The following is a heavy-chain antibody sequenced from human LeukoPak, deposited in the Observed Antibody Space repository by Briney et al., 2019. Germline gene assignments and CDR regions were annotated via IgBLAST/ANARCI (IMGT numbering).Heavy chain of an antibody. V-gene: IGHV1-46*03. Sequence: ASVKVSCKASGYTFTSYYMHWVRQAPGQGLERMGIINPSGGSTSYAQKFQGRVTMTRDTSTSTVYMELSSLRSEDTAVYYCAASGYDRHFDYWGQGTLVTVSS. J-gene: IGHJ4*02. CDR2: INPSGGST. CDR1: GYTFTSYY. CDR3: AASGYDRHFDY. D-gene: IGHD5-12*01.